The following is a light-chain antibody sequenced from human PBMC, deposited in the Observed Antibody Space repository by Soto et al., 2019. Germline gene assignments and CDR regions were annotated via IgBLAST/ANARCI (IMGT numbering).Light chain of an antibody. CDR3: SSYSGTNTVV. V-gene: IGLV2-8*01. Sequence: QSALTQPPSASGSPGQSVTISCTGTSSDVGGYNYVCWNQQYPGKAPKLIISEVYKRPSGVPDRFAGSKSGNTASLTVSGLQAVDEADYYCSSYSGTNTVVFGGGTKVTVL. CDR1: SSDVGGYNY. CDR2: EVY. J-gene: IGLJ2*01.